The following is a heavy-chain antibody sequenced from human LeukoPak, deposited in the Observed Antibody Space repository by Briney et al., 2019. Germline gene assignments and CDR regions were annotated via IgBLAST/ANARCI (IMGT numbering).Heavy chain of an antibody. J-gene: IGHJ4*02. CDR3: ARGYSGYFYY. D-gene: IGHD5-12*01. CDR1: GFTFSSCG. V-gene: IGHV3-30*03. CDR2: ISYDGSNK. Sequence: GGSLRLSCAASGFTFSSCGMHWVRQAPGKGLEWVAVISYDGSNKYYADSVKGRFTISRDNSKNTLYLQMNSLRAEDTAVYYCARGYSGYFYYWGQGTLVTVSS.